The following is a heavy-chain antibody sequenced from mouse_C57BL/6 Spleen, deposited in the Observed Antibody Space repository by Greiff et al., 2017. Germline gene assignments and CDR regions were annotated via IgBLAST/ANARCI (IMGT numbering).Heavy chain of an antibody. J-gene: IGHJ2*01. CDR2: IDPSDSYT. Sequence: QVQLQQPGAELVKPGASVKLSCKASGYTFTSYWMQWVKQRPGQGLEWIGEIDPSDSYTNYNQKFKGKATLTVDTSSSTAYMQLSSLTSEDSAVYYCYSNYLDYWGQGTTRTVSS. V-gene: IGHV1-50*01. CDR3: YSNYLDY. CDR1: GYTFTSYW. D-gene: IGHD2-5*01.